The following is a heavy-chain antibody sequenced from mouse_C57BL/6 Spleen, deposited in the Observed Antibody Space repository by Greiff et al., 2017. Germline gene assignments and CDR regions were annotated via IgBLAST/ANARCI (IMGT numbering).Heavy chain of an antibody. J-gene: IGHJ1*03. V-gene: IGHV1-55*01. CDR2: IYPGSGST. Sequence: QVQLQQPGAELVKPGASVKMSCKASGYTFTSYWITWVKQRPGQGLEWIGDIYPGSGSTNYNEKFKRQATLTVDPAASTANMQLSSLTSEDAAVYYCARSGDYVGYCDVWGTGTTVTVAA. D-gene: IGHD1-1*01. CDR1: GYTFTSYW. CDR3: ARSGDYVGYCDV.